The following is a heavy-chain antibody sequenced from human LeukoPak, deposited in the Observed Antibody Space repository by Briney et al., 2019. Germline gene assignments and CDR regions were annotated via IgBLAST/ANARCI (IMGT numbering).Heavy chain of an antibody. CDR1: GYTFTGYY. Sequence: ASVKVSCKASGYTFTGYYMHWVRQAPGQGLEWMGWINPNSGGTNYAQKFQGRVTMTRDTSISTAYMELSRLGSDDTAVYYCARVKYSSGFYYYYYMDVWGKGTTVTVSS. V-gene: IGHV1-2*02. CDR3: ARVKYSSGFYYYYYMDV. D-gene: IGHD6-19*01. CDR2: INPNSGGT. J-gene: IGHJ6*03.